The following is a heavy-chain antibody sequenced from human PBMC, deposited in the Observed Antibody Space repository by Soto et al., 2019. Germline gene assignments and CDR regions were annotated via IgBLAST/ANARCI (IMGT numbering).Heavy chain of an antibody. D-gene: IGHD4-17*01. J-gene: IGHJ4*02. Sequence: SETLSLACTVSGGSIGSYHWSWVRQPPGKGLEWIASVYYTGTTNYNPSLGSRVTISIDAPENQISLKLTSVTAADTAFYYCARDTVLTGMFDFWGQGTLVTVSS. CDR2: VYYTGTT. CDR1: GGSIGSYH. V-gene: IGHV4-59*01. CDR3: ARDTVLTGMFDF.